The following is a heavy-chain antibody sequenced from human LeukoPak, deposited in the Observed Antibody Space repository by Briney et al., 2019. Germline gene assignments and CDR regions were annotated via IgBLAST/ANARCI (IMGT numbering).Heavy chain of an antibody. CDR2: ISSSSSYI. J-gene: IGHJ4*02. V-gene: IGHV3-21*01. CDR3: ARGPYSSGWYYFDY. CDR1: GFTFSSYS. D-gene: IGHD6-19*01. Sequence: GGSLRLSCAASGFTFSSYSMSWVRQAPGKGLEWVSSISSSSSYIYYADSVKGRFTISRDNAKNSLYLQMNSLRAEDTAVYYCARGPYSSGWYYFDYWGQGTLVTVSS.